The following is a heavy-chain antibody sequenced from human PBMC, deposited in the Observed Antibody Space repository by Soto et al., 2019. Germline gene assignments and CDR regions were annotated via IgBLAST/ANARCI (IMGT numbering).Heavy chain of an antibody. Sequence: PSETLSLTCTVSGGSISSSSSFWGWIRQPPGKGLEWIGSIYSSGSTYYNPSLKSRVTVSVDTSKNQFSLKLSSVTAADTAVYYCARHPSDFWFDPWGQGTLVTVSS. V-gene: IGHV4-39*01. D-gene: IGHD2-21*02. CDR3: ARHPSDFWFDP. J-gene: IGHJ5*02. CDR2: IYSSGST. CDR1: GGSISSSSSF.